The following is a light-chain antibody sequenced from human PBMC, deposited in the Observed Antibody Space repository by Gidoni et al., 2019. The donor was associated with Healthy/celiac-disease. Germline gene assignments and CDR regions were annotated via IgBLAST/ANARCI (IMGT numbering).Light chain of an antibody. J-gene: IGLJ1*01. CDR2: KDS. Sequence: SYELTQPPSVSVSTGQTARITCSGDALPKQYAYWYQQKPGQAPVLVLYKDSERPSGIPERFSGSSAGTTVTLTISGVQAEDEADYYCQSADSSGTYYVFGTGTKVTVL. V-gene: IGLV3-25*03. CDR1: ALPKQY. CDR3: QSADSSGTYYV.